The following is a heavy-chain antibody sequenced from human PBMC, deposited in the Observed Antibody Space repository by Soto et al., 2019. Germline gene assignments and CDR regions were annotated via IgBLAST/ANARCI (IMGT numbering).Heavy chain of an antibody. V-gene: IGHV1-3*01. J-gene: IGHJ5*02. CDR3: ARGEEATILNWFDP. D-gene: IGHD5-12*01. Sequence: QVQLVQSGAEVKKPGASVKVSCKASGYTFTSYAMHWVRQAPGQRLEWMGWINAGNGNTKYSQKFQGRVTITRDTSASTAYMELSSPRSEDTAVYYCARGEEATILNWFDPWGQGTLVTVSS. CDR2: INAGNGNT. CDR1: GYTFTSYA.